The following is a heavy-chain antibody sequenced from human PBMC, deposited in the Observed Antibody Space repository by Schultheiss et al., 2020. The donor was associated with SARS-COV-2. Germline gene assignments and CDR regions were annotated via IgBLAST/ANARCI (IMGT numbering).Heavy chain of an antibody. J-gene: IGHJ4*02. CDR2: IYYSGST. D-gene: IGHD3-3*01. CDR1: GFTFSSYT. V-gene: IGHV4-59*01. CDR3: ARDVSGYYLEN. Sequence: ESLKISCAASGFTFSSYTMNWVRQAPGKGLEWIGHIYYSGSTYYNPSLKTRLTLSVDTSKNQLYLTLRSVTPADTATYYCARDVSGYYLENWGQGALVTVSS.